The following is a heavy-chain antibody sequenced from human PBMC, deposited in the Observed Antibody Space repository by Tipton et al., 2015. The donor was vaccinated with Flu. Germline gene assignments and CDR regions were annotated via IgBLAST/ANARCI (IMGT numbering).Heavy chain of an antibody. Sequence: TLSLTCSVSGDSVGSDYYWGWIRQPPGKGLEWIGNSYHTGNTYYNPTLKSRVTISVDRSKNQFSLKLTSVTAADTAVYYCATTTYYYGSGSHDYWGQGTLVTVSS. CDR2: SYHTGNT. CDR3: ATTTYYYGSGSHDY. V-gene: IGHV4-38-2*01. D-gene: IGHD3-10*01. J-gene: IGHJ4*02. CDR1: GDSVGSDYY.